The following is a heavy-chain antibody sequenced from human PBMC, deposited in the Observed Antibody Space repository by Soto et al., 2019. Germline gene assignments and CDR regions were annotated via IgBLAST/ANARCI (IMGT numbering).Heavy chain of an antibody. CDR1: GVTLSRDA. CDR2: ISGSGDST. Sequence: GGARRVCCGGSGVTLSRDAISVGRPAPGEGLEWVSGISGSGDSTYYADSVKGRFTISRDNSKNTLYLQMNSLRAEDTAVYYCAKGVPGIAVAGTGYFQHWGQGTLVTVSS. J-gene: IGHJ1*01. D-gene: IGHD6-19*01. CDR3: AKGVPGIAVAGTGYFQH. V-gene: IGHV3-23*01.